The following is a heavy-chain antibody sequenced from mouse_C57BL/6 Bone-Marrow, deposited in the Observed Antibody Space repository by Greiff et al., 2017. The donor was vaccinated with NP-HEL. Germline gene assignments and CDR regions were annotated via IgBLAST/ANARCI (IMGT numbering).Heavy chain of an antibody. CDR1: GFSFNTYA. Sequence: EAGGGLVQPKGSLKLSCAASGFSFNTYAMNWVRQAPGKGLEWVARIRSKSNNYATYYADSVKDRFTISRDDSESMLYLQMNNLKTEDTAMYYCVRSARGSSYCYFDYWGQGTTLTVSS. CDR3: VRSARGSSYCYFDY. V-gene: IGHV10-1*01. J-gene: IGHJ2*01. D-gene: IGHD1-1*01. CDR2: IRSKSNNYAT.